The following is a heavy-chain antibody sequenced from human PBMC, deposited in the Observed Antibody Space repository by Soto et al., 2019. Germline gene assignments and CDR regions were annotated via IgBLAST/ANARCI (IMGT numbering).Heavy chain of an antibody. CDR3: ARVRGAARNYYYYGMDV. Sequence: SVKVSCKASGGTFSSYAISWVRQAPGQGLEWLGGIIPIFGTANYAQKFPGRVTITADESTSTAYMALSSLRSEDTAVYYCARVRGAARNYYYYGMDVWGQGTTVTVSS. J-gene: IGHJ6*02. D-gene: IGHD6-6*01. V-gene: IGHV1-69*13. CDR1: GGTFSSYA. CDR2: IIPIFGTA.